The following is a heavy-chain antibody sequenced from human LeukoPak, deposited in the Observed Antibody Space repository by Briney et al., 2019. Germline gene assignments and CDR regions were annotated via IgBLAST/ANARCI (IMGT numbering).Heavy chain of an antibody. CDR1: GFTFSNAW. Sequence: PGGSLRLSCAASGFTFSNAWMSWVRQAPGKGLEWVGRIKSKTDGGTTDYAAPVKGRFTISRDDSKNTLYLQMNSLKTEDTAVYYCTTELSPWLMITFGGVIESFDYWGQGTLVTVSS. CDR3: TTELSPWLMITFGGVIESFDY. CDR2: IKSKTDGGTT. V-gene: IGHV3-15*01. D-gene: IGHD3-16*02. J-gene: IGHJ4*02.